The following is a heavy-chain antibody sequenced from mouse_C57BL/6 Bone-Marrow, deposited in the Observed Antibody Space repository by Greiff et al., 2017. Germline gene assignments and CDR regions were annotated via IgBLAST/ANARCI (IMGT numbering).Heavy chain of an antibody. CDR2: IGPGSGST. Sequence: VQGVASGAELVKPGASVKISCKASGYTFTDYYINWVKTRPGQGLEWIGKIGPGSGSTYYNEKFKGKATLTADKSSSTAYMQLSSLAAEDSAVYFCARGGDFLLLEAYWGQGTLVTVAA. D-gene: IGHD1-1*01. J-gene: IGHJ3*01. V-gene: IGHV1-77*01. CDR1: GYTFTDYY. CDR3: ARGGDFLLLEAY.